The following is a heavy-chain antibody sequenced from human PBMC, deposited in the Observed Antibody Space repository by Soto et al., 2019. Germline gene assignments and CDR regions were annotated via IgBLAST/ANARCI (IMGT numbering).Heavy chain of an antibody. V-gene: IGHV4-59*12. D-gene: IGHD3-10*01. CDR1: GGSISSYY. Sequence: SETLSLTCTASGGSISSYYWSWIRQPPGKGLEWIGEIYHSGSTNYNPSLKSRVTISVDKSKNQFSLNLSSVTAADTAVYYCARDQNGSGNYYTRYFDYWGQGTLVTVSS. J-gene: IGHJ4*02. CDR2: IYHSGST. CDR3: ARDQNGSGNYYTRYFDY.